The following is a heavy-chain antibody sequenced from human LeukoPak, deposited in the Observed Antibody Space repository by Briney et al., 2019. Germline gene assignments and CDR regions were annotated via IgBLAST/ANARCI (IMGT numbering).Heavy chain of an antibody. CDR1: GGTFSTSA. J-gene: IGHJ4*02. D-gene: IGHD6-19*01. V-gene: IGHV1-69*04. CDR3: AIPGGQWLEAPYDY. CDR2: IALIFGVA. Sequence: SVKVSCKASGGTFSTSAINWVRQAPGQGLEWMGRIALIFGVAHYSQTFLGRITITADKSTNTAYMEMSSLRSEDSAVYYCAIPGGQWLEAPYDYWGQGTLVTVPS.